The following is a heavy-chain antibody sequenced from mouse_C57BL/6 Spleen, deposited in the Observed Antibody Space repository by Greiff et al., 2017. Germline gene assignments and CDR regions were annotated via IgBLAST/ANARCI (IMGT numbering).Heavy chain of an antibody. CDR1: GYTFTSYD. Sequence: QVQLQQSGPELVKPGASVKLSCKASGYTFTSYDINWVKQRPGQGLEWIGGIYPRDGSTKYNERFKGKATLTVDTSSSTAYVELHRLTSEDSSVYFCARRVIRGYCSAYFDYWGQGTTLTVSS. CDR3: ARRVIRGYCSAYFDY. CDR2: IYPRDGST. V-gene: IGHV1-85*01. J-gene: IGHJ2*01. D-gene: IGHD3-2*02.